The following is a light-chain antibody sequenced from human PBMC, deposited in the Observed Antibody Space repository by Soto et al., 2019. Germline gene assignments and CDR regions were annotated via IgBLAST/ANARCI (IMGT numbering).Light chain of an antibody. CDR3: SSYAGFSLWV. J-gene: IGLJ3*02. Sequence: QSALTQPRSVSGSPGQSVTISCTGTSSDVGGHNLVSWYQQHPGKAPKLVIYDVSKWPSGVPDRFFGSKSGNTASLTISGLQDEEDADYYCSSYAGFSLWVFGGGTKLTVL. CDR2: DVS. V-gene: IGLV2-11*01. CDR1: SSDVGGHNL.